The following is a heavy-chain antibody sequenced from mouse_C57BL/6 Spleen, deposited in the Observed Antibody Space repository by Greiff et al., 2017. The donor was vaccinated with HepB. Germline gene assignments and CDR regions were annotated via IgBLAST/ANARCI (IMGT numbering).Heavy chain of an antibody. V-gene: IGHV2-2*01. Sequence: VKLQESGPGLVQPSQSLSITCTVSGFSLTSYGVHWVRQSPGKGLEWLGVIWSGGSTDYNAAFISRLSISKDNSKSQVFFKMNSLQADDTAIYYCARKGDYDPFAYWGQGTLVTVSA. CDR2: IWSGGST. J-gene: IGHJ3*01. CDR1: GFSLTSYG. CDR3: ARKGDYDPFAY. D-gene: IGHD2-4*01.